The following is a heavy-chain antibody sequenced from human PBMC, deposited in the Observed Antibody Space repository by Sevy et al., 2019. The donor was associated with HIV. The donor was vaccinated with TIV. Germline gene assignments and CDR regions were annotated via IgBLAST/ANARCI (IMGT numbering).Heavy chain of an antibody. CDR3: ARAENYYGGRNFDS. D-gene: IGHD1-26*01. V-gene: IGHV3-48*02. J-gene: IGHJ4*02. CDR2: ISSSSSSI. CDR1: GFTLGSYS. Sequence: GGSLRLSCAVSGFTLGSYSMNWVRQAPGKGLEGVSYISSSSSSIYYADSVKGRFTISRDNAKNSLYLQMNSLRDEDTAVYYCARAENYYGGRNFDSWGQGTLVTVSS.